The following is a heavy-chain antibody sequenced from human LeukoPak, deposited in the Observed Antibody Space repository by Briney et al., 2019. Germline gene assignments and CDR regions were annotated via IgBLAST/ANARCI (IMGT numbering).Heavy chain of an antibody. Sequence: PSETLSLTCTVSSGFISSYYWSWIRQPPGKGLEWIGYIYYSGSTSYNPSLKSRLTILVDTSKNQLSLKLSSVTAADTAVYYCARVRKGYDFWSGYYTGGYFDYWGQGTLVTVSS. J-gene: IGHJ4*02. D-gene: IGHD3-3*01. CDR1: SGFISSYY. CDR2: IYYSGST. V-gene: IGHV4-59*01. CDR3: ARVRKGYDFWSGYYTGGYFDY.